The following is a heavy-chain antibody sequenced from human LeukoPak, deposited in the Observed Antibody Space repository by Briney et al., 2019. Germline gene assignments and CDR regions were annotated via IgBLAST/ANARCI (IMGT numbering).Heavy chain of an antibody. J-gene: IGHJ4*02. V-gene: IGHV4-30-4*08. CDR3: ARGDVVAPFDY. Sequence: SETLSLTCTVSGGSISSGDYYWSWIRQPPGKGLEWIGYIYYSGSTYYNPSLKSRVTISVDTSKNQFSLKLSSVTAADTAVYYRARGDVVAPFDYWGQGTLVTVSS. CDR1: GGSISSGDYY. CDR2: IYYSGST. D-gene: IGHD2-21*01.